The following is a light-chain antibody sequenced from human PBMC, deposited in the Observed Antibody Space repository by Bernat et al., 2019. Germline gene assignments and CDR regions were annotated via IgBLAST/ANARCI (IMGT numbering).Light chain of an antibody. V-gene: IGLV3-1*01. J-gene: IGLJ2*01. Sequence: SYELTQTPSVSVSPGQTATISCSGDKLGDKIVSWYQQKAGQAPVLVIYQDHKRPPGIPERFSGSNYGNTATLTVGGTQPIDEADYYCQAWDRGSLVFGGGTQLTVL. CDR3: QAWDRGSLV. CDR2: QDH. CDR1: KLGDKI.